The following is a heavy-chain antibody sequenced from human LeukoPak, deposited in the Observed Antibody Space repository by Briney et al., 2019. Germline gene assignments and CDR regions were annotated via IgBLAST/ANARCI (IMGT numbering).Heavy chain of an antibody. V-gene: IGHV3-23*01. D-gene: IGHD2-15*01. CDR3: AKASHIVVVVAATYFDY. Sequence: GGSLRLSCAASGFTFSSYAMSWVRQAPGKGLEWVSAISGSGGSPYYADSVKGRFTISRDNSKHTLYLQMNSLRAEDTAVYYCAKASHIVVVVAATYFDYWGQGTLVTVSS. CDR1: GFTFSSYA. J-gene: IGHJ4*02. CDR2: ISGSGGSP.